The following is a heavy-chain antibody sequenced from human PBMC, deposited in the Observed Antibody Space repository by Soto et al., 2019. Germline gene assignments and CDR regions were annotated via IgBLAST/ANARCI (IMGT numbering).Heavy chain of an antibody. V-gene: IGHV3-30*18. D-gene: IGHD2-15*01. Sequence: QVQLEESGGGVVQPGTSLRLSCAASGFSFSSYGMHWVRQAPGKGLEWVAAISYDGNNKFYADSVRGRFTVSRDNSNNTQDLQMDSMRTEDTSMYYCGKRTGGSSYSASQNWGQGTLVTVSS. CDR1: GFSFSSYG. J-gene: IGHJ1*01. CDR2: ISYDGNNK. CDR3: GKRTGGSSYSASQN.